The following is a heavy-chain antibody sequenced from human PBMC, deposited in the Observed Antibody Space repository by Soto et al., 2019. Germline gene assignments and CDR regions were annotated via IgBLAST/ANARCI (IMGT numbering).Heavy chain of an antibody. J-gene: IGHJ6*02. V-gene: IGHV3-7*03. CDR2: IKQDGSEK. Sequence: PGGSLRLSCAASGFTFSSYWMSWVRQAPGKGLEWVANIKQDGSEKYYVDSVKGRFTISRDNTKNSLYLQMNSLRAEDTAVYYCARVIFGELSGMDVWGQGTTVTVSS. CDR1: GFTFSSYW. D-gene: IGHD3-10*02. CDR3: ARVIFGELSGMDV.